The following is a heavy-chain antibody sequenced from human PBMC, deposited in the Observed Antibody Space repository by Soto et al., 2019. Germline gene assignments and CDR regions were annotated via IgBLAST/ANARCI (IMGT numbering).Heavy chain of an antibody. V-gene: IGHV3-66*01. Sequence: GGSLRLSCAVSGFAVSSNYMSWVRQAPGKGLQWVSILYRDGTTYYTDSVKGRFTVSRDNSKNTLYLQMNSLRAEDTAVYYCGGLVYNNRWYPEGSDYWREGT. CDR1: GFAVSSNY. D-gene: IGHD6-19*01. CDR3: GGLVYNNRWYPEGSDY. J-gene: IGHJ4*02. CDR2: LYRDGTT.